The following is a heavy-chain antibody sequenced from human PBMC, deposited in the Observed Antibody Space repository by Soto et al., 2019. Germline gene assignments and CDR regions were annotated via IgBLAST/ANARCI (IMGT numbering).Heavy chain of an antibody. V-gene: IGHV4-34*01. CDR3: ARQDELDIHYYY. J-gene: IGHJ4*02. D-gene: IGHD1-26*01. Sequence: SQTLCLPCAVYAGFLSPYYWTWIRQLPGTGLEWIGEINHSGSTNYNPSLKSRVTISVDTSKNQFSLKLTSVTAADTAVYYCARQDELDIHYYYWGQGTLVTVSS. CDR1: AGFLSPYY. CDR2: INHSGST.